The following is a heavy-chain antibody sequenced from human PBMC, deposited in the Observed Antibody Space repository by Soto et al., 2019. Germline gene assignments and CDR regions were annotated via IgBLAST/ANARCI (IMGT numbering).Heavy chain of an antibody. Sequence: QVQLVQSGAEVKKPGSSVKVSCKASGGTFSSYTISWVRQAPGQGLEWMGRIIPIIGIANYAQKFQGRVTITADKATSTAYMELSSLRSEDTAVYYCARDADRSAFDIWGQGTMVTVSS. D-gene: IGHD3-22*01. CDR1: GGTFSSYT. J-gene: IGHJ3*02. CDR2: IIPIIGIA. V-gene: IGHV1-69*08. CDR3: ARDADRSAFDI.